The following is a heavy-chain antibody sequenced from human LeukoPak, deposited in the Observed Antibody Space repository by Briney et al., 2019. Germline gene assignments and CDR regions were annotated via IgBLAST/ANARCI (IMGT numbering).Heavy chain of an antibody. CDR3: AKNPLLAGTIYFDY. CDR1: GFTSSNHA. V-gene: IGHV3-23*01. J-gene: IGHJ4*02. D-gene: IGHD6-19*01. CDR2: ISGGGDRI. Sequence: GGSLRLSCAASGFTSSNHAMSWVRQAPGKGLEWVSSISGGGDRINYADSVKGRFTISRDNSRNTLYLQMNNLGADDTAVYYCAKNPLLAGTIYFDYWGQGTLVTVSS.